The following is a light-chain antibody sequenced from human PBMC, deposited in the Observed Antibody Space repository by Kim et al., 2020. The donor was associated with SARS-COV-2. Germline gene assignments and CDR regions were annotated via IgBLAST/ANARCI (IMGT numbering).Light chain of an antibody. J-gene: IGKJ5*01. CDR2: ATS. CDR1: ERISDT. CDR3: LHYNLWPPRGT. Sequence: EIVMTQSPATLSVSPGESATLSCRASERISDTLAWYQQKPGQPPRLLIYATSSRATGVPARFSGSGAGTEFTLTVSSLQSEDLGVYFCLHYNLWPPRGTFGQGTRLEIK. V-gene: IGKV3-15*01.